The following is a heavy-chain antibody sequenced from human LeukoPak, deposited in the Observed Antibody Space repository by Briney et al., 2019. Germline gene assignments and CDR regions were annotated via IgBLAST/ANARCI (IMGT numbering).Heavy chain of an antibody. CDR2: LHYSGNT. J-gene: IGHJ5*02. CDR3: ARQIIGIVATYPALDWFDP. Sequence: SETLSLTCTVSGGSVSSRTYYWGWIRQPPGKGLEWIGSLHYSGNTFYSPSLRSRVTLSVDTSKNQFSLKLSSVTAPDTAIYYCARQIIGIVATYPALDWFDPWGQGTLVTVSS. D-gene: IGHD5-12*01. CDR1: GGSVSSRTYY. V-gene: IGHV4-39*01.